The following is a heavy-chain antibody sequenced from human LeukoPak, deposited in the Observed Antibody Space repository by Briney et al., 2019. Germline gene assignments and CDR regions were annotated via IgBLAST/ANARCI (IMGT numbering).Heavy chain of an antibody. CDR2: IYYTGST. CDR1: GGSISSYH. D-gene: IGHD1-26*01. J-gene: IGHJ4*02. Sequence: PSETLSLTCTVSGGSISSYHWSWIRQPPGKGLEYIGHIYYTGSTNYNPSLRSRVTISVDTSKNQFSLKLSSVTAADTAVYYCARGDLVGATTIDYWGQGTLATVSA. V-gene: IGHV4-59*01. CDR3: ARGDLVGATTIDY.